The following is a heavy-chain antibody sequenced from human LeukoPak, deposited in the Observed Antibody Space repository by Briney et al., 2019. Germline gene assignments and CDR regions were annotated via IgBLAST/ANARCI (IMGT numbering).Heavy chain of an antibody. J-gene: IGHJ4*02. CDR3: ARGSIYYGDSSAYFDY. D-gene: IGHD3-22*01. Sequence: SETLSLTCGVYSGSFSGYFWTYIRQPPGGGLEWIGDINHRGSTNYNPSLKSRVTISVDTSKNQFSLRLTSVTAADTAVYYCARGSIYYGDSSAYFDYWGQGSLVTVSS. CDR1: SGSFSGYF. CDR2: INHRGST. V-gene: IGHV4-34*01.